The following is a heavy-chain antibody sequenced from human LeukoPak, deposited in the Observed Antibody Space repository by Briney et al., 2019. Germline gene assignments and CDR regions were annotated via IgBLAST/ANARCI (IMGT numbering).Heavy chain of an antibody. J-gene: IGHJ4*02. CDR3: AAVSEY. Sequence: HPGGSLRLSCAASGFTFNYFWMPWVRHVPGKGLVWVSGINNDGTTTYYADSVKRRLTISRDNAKNTVYLQMNGLRADDTTVYYCAAVSEYWGQGTLVTVSS. V-gene: IGHV3-74*01. CDR2: INNDGTTT. CDR1: GFTFNYFW.